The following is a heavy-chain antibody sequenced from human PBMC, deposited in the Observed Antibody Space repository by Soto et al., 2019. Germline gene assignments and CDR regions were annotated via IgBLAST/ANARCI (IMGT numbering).Heavy chain of an antibody. CDR1: GYSFTNYW. CDR2: IYPGDSNT. V-gene: IGHV5-51*01. Sequence: VESLKISCNGSGYSFTNYWIGWVRQMPWKGLEWMGIIYPGDSNTRYSPSFQGQVTISADKSISTAYLQWSSLKASDTAMYYCARQGYCSSTACYTVDYWGQGTLVTVSS. CDR3: ARQGYCSSTACYTVDY. D-gene: IGHD2-2*02. J-gene: IGHJ4*02.